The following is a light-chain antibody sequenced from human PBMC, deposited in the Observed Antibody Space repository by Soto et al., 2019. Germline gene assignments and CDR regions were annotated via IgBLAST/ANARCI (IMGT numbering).Light chain of an antibody. CDR1: SGDIGSYNR. J-gene: IGLJ1*01. CDR2: EVT. Sequence: QSVLTQPASVSGSPGQSITISCTGTSGDIGSYNRVSWYQQHPGKAPKLIIYEVTDRPSGVSNRFSGSKSGNTAYLTISGIQAEDEAEYYCSSYTNINPCACVLATGTKVTVL. V-gene: IGLV2-14*01. CDR3: SSYTNINPCACV.